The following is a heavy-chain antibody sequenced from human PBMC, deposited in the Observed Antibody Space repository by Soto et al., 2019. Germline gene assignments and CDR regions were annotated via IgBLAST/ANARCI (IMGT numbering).Heavy chain of an antibody. D-gene: IGHD3-22*01. J-gene: IGHJ4*02. CDR2: ISSSSSYI. CDR3: ARVMYYYDSSGYPY. V-gene: IGHV3-21*01. CDR1: GFTFSSYN. Sequence: EVQLVESGGGLVKPGGSLRLSCAASGFTFSSYNMNWVRQAPGKGLEWVSSISSSSSYIYYADSVKGRFTISRDNAKNSLYLQMNSLRAEDTAVYYCARVMYYYDSSGYPYWGQGTLVTVSS.